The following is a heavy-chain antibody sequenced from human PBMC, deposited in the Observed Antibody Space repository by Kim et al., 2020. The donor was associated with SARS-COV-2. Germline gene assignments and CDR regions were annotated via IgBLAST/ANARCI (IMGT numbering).Heavy chain of an antibody. CDR3: AKGAKIAAAGTSLDY. CDR1: GFTFSSYG. D-gene: IGHD6-13*01. J-gene: IGHJ4*01. Sequence: GGSLRLSCAASGFTFSSYGMHWVRQAPGKGLEWVAVIWYDGSNKYYADSVKGRFTISRDNSKNTLYLQMNSLRAEDTAVYYCAKGAKIAAAGTSLDYWGQGTLVTVSS. V-gene: IGHV3-33*06. CDR2: IWYDGSNK.